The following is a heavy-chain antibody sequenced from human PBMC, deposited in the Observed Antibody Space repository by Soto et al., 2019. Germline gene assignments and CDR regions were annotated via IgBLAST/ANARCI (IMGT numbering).Heavy chain of an antibody. CDR1: GGSFSSYA. CDR2: IIPIFGTA. J-gene: IGHJ3*02. Sequence: QVQLVQSGAEVKKPGSSVKVSCKASGGSFSSYAISWVRQAPEQGLEWMGGIIPIFGTATYAQKFQGRVTIIADKSTSTAYMELSSLRSEDTAVYYCARAGPVAGNHAFDIWGQGTLVTVSS. V-gene: IGHV1-69*06. CDR3: ARAGPVAGNHAFDI. D-gene: IGHD6-19*01.